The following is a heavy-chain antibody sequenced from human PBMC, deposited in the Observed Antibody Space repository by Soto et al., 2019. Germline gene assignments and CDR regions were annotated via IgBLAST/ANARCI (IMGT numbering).Heavy chain of an antibody. D-gene: IGHD6-13*01. V-gene: IGHV1-69*13. CDR2: IIPIFGTA. CDR1: GGTFSSYA. CDR3: ARGAIAARTGYSSSWYPADY. Sequence: SVKVSCKASGGTFSSYAISWVRQARGQGLEWMGGIIPIFGTANYAQKFQGRVTITADESTSTAYMELSSLRSEDTAVYYCARGAIAARTGYSSSWYPADYWGQGTLVTVSS. J-gene: IGHJ4*02.